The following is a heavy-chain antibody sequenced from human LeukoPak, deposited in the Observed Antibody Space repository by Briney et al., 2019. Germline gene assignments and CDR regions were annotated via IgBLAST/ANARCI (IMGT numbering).Heavy chain of an antibody. CDR1: GGTFSSYA. Sequence: ASVTVSCKASGGTFSSYAISWVRQAPGQGLEWMGGIIPIFGTANYAQKFQGRVTITADESTSTAYMELSSLRSEDTAVYYCARVYSSGWYRWFDPWGQGTLVTVSS. V-gene: IGHV1-69*13. CDR3: ARVYSSGWYRWFDP. J-gene: IGHJ5*02. CDR2: IIPIFGTA. D-gene: IGHD6-19*01.